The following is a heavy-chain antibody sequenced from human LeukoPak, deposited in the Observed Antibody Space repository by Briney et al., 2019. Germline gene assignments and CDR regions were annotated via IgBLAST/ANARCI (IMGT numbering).Heavy chain of an antibody. CDR2: ISYDGSNK. J-gene: IGHJ4*02. Sequence: PGRSLRLSCAASGFTFSSYAMHWVRQAPGKGLEWVAVISYDGSNKYYADSVTGRFTVSRDSATNSLYLQMNDLKAEDTAVYYCARDSDWAFDYWGQGSLVTVSS. CDR1: GFTFSSYA. CDR3: ARDSDWAFDY. D-gene: IGHD3-9*01. V-gene: IGHV3-30-3*01.